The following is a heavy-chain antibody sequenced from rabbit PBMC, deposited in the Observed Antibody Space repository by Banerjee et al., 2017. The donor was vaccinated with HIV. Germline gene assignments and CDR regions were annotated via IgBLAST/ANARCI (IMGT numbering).Heavy chain of an antibody. D-gene: IGHD1-1*01. V-gene: IGHV1S45*01. Sequence: QEQLVESGGGLVKPEGSLTLTCTASGFTFSSNDWMCWVRQAPGKGLEWIACNYSGDDSTHYASWVKGRFTISKTSSTTVTLQMPSLTAPDTATYFSSRYLAVVIGCNFTLWGPVTLVTVS. CDR1: GFTFSSNDW. CDR2: NYSGDDST. CDR3: SRYLAVVIGCNFTL. J-gene: IGHJ4*01.